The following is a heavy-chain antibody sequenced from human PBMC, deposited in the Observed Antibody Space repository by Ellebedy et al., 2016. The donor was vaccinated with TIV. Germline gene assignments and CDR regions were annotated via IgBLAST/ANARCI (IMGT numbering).Heavy chain of an antibody. Sequence: PGGSLRLSCAASGFTFSSYSMNWVRQAPGKGLEWVSYISSSSSTIYYADSVKGRFTISRDNAKNSLYLQMNSLRDEDTAVYYCASVRNYYDSSGYGAFDIWGKGTMVTVSS. V-gene: IGHV3-48*02. CDR2: ISSSSSTI. D-gene: IGHD3-22*01. CDR3: ASVRNYYDSSGYGAFDI. CDR1: GFTFSSYS. J-gene: IGHJ3*02.